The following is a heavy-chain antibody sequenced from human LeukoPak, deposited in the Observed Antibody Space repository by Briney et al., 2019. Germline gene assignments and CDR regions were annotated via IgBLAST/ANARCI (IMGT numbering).Heavy chain of an antibody. Sequence: SETLSLTCTVSGGSISSYYWSWIRQPPGKGLEWIGYIYYSGSTQYNPPLKSRVTISVDTSKNQFSLKLNSVTAADTAVYYCARIYGSGSYYMRDYYFDYWGQGTLVTVSS. J-gene: IGHJ4*02. CDR3: ARIYGSGSYYMRDYYFDY. D-gene: IGHD3-10*01. CDR2: IYYSGST. V-gene: IGHV4-59*08. CDR1: GGSISSYY.